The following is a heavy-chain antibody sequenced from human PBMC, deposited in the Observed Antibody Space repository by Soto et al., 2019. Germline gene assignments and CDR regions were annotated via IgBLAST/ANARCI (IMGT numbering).Heavy chain of an antibody. J-gene: IGHJ4*02. CDR1: GYIFINYY. CDR3: ARDLAAADY. CDR2: INPTGGST. Sequence: QVQLVQSGAEVKKPGASVKVSRKASGYIFINYYIHWVRQAPGQGPEWMGIINPTGGSTNYAQKFQGRVTLTMDTSTSTVYMELSSLRFEDTAVYYCARDLAAADYWGQGTLVTVSS. D-gene: IGHD6-13*01. V-gene: IGHV1-46*01.